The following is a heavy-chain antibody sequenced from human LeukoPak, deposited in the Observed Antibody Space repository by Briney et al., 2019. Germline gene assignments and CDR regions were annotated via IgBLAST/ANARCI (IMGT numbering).Heavy chain of an antibody. CDR3: AWGQQLDSAFDY. J-gene: IGHJ4*02. D-gene: IGHD6-13*01. CDR2: ISSSSSYI. Sequence: GGSLRLSCAASGFTFSSYSMNWVRQAPGKGLEWVSSISSSSSYIYYADSVKGRFTISRDNAKNSLYLQTNSLRAEDTAVYYCAWGQQLDSAFDYWGQGTLVTVSS. CDR1: GFTFSSYS. V-gene: IGHV3-21*01.